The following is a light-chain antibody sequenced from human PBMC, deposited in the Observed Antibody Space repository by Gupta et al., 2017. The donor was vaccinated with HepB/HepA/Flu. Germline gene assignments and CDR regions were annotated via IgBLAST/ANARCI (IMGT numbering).Light chain of an antibody. J-gene: IGKJ1*01. V-gene: IGKV2-24*01. Sequence: VLTQSPLSLTVTLGQPASISCRSSQSPVHSDGNIYLNWLQQRPGQPPRLLIYKISNRFSGVPDRFSGSGAGTDFTLHISRVEAEDVGVYYCRQTKHFPSTFGQGTMVEIK. CDR1: QSPVHSDGNIY. CDR2: KIS. CDR3: RQTKHFPST.